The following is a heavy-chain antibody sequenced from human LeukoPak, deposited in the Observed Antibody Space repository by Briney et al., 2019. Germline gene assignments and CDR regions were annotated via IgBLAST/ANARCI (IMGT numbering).Heavy chain of an antibody. J-gene: IGHJ3*02. CDR1: GYTFTGYY. CDR2: INPNSGGT. Sequence: GASVKVSCKASGYTFTGYYMHWVRQAPGQGLEWMGRINPNSGGTNYAQKFQGRVTMTRDTSISTAYMELTRLRSDDTAVYYCARRARWYYYDSSGHHDAFDIWGQGTMVTVSS. D-gene: IGHD3-22*01. V-gene: IGHV1-2*06. CDR3: ARRARWYYYDSSGHHDAFDI.